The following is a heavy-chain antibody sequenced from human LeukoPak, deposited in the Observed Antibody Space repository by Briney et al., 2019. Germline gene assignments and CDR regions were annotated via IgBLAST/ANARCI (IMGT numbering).Heavy chain of an antibody. CDR1: GGSTSSGGYY. D-gene: IGHD3-3*01. CDR2: IYYSGTT. CDR3: ARGGEWLNLDY. J-gene: IGHJ4*02. Sequence: SQTLSLTRTVSGGSTSSGGYYWSWIRQHPGKGLEWIGYIYYSGTTYYNPSLKSRVTISVDTSKNQFSLKLSSVTAADTAVYYCARGGEWLNLDYWGQGTLVTVSS. V-gene: IGHV4-31*03.